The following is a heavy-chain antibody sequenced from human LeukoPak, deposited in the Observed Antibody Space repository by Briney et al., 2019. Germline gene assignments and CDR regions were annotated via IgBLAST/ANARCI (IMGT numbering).Heavy chain of an antibody. Sequence: GGSLRLSCAASGFTFSSYAMTWGRQAPGKGPEWVSGISGSGGSTYYADSGKGRFTISRDNSKNTLYLQMNSLRVEDTALYYCAKGGDYSSSWYRNWFDAWGQGTLVTVSS. V-gene: IGHV3-23*01. J-gene: IGHJ5*02. CDR3: AKGGDYSSSWYRNWFDA. CDR2: ISGSGGST. D-gene: IGHD6-13*01. CDR1: GFTFSSYA.